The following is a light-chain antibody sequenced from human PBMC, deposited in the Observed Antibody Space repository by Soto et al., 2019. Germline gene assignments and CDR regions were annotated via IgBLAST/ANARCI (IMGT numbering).Light chain of an antibody. CDR2: DAT. Sequence: VLTQSPATLSLSPGERATLFCKASQSVGIYMGWFQQKPGQAPRVLIYDATNRAGGVPARFSGSGSGTDVTLTISSLEAEDSAVYYCQQRDIWPPLTFGGGTKLEIK. CDR3: QQRDIWPPLT. J-gene: IGKJ4*01. CDR1: QSVGIY. V-gene: IGKV3-11*01.